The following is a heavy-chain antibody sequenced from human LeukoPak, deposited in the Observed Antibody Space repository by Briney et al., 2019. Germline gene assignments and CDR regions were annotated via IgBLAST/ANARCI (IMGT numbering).Heavy chain of an antibody. CDR1: GGTFSSYA. Sequence: SVKVSCKASGGTFSSYAISWVRQAPGQGLEWMGGIIPIFGTANYAQKFQGRVTITADESTSTAYMELSSLRSEDTAVYYCARDGPLENDILTGYPVTAYGMDVWGQGTTVTVSS. J-gene: IGHJ6*02. D-gene: IGHD3-9*01. V-gene: IGHV1-69*01. CDR3: ARDGPLENDILTGYPVTAYGMDV. CDR2: IIPIFGTA.